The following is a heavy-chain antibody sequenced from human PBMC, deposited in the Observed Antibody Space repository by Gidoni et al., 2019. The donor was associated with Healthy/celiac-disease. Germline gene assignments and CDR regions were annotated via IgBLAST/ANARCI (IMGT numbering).Heavy chain of an antibody. CDR2: ISGSGGST. CDR3: AKGPYYDYVWGSYRYTAYYFDY. V-gene: IGHV3-23*01. Sequence: EVQLLESGGGLVQPGGSLLLSCAASGFTFSIHAMLCVRQAPGKGLEWVSAISGSGGSTYYADSVKGRFTISRDNSKNTLYLQMNSLRAEDTAVYYCAKGPYYDYVWGSYRYTAYYFDYWGQGTLVTVSS. J-gene: IGHJ4*02. CDR1: GFTFSIHA. D-gene: IGHD3-16*02.